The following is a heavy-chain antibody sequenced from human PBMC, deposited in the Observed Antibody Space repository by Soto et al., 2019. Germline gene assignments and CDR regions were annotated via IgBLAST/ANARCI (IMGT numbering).Heavy chain of an antibody. CDR1: GDSISSYY. D-gene: IGHD1-7*01. CDR2: IYTSGST. V-gene: IGHV4-4*07. CDR3: ARVGKLELQGGAFDI. J-gene: IGHJ3*02. Sequence: PSETLSLTCTVSGDSISSYYWSWIRQPAGKGLEWIGRIYTSGSTNYNPSLKSRVTMSVDTSKNQFSLELSSVTAADTAVYYCARVGKLELQGGAFDIWGQGTMVTV.